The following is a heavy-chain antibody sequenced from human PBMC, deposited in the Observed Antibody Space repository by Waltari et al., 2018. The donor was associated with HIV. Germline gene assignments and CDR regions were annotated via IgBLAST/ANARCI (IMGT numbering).Heavy chain of an antibody. V-gene: IGHV3-73*01. J-gene: IGHJ6*02. Sequence: EVQLVESGGGLVQPGESLNLSCVVSGFPFSGFATHLVGQASGKGLEWIGRIRKKANGYATAYGASVKGRFTVSRDDSKNTAYLLMTSLKIEDTALYYCTGQGAIATFGVVVDVWGQGTTVIVSS. CDR1: GFPFSGFA. CDR3: TGQGAIATFGVVVDV. CDR2: IRKKANGYAT. D-gene: IGHD3-3*01.